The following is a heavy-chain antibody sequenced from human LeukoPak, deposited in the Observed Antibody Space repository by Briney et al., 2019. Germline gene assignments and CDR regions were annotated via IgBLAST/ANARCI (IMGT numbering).Heavy chain of an antibody. CDR2: ISNDGSNK. CDR1: GFTFSTNG. V-gene: IGHV3-30*18. CDR3: AKDTRSGRWFGELLFAGDY. D-gene: IGHD3-10*01. Sequence: GGSLRLSCAVSGFTFSTNGMHWVRQAPGKGLEWVAVISNDGSNKYYAASVKGRFTISRDNSKHTLYLQMNSLRAEDTAMYYCAKDTRSGRWFGELLFAGDYWGQGTLVTVSS. J-gene: IGHJ4*02.